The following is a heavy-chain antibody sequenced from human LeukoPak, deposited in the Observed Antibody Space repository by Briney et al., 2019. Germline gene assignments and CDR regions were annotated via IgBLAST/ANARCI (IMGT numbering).Heavy chain of an antibody. J-gene: IGHJ4*02. CDR2: MNPNSGNT. V-gene: IGHV1-8*03. CDR1: GYTFTSYD. Sequence: ASVKVSCKASGYTFTSYDINWVRQATGQGLEWMGWMNPNSGNTGYAQKFQGRVTITRNTSISTAYMELSSLRSEDTAVYYCARVNYDYVWGSYRPFDYRGQGTLVTVSS. D-gene: IGHD3-16*02. CDR3: ARVNYDYVWGSYRPFDY.